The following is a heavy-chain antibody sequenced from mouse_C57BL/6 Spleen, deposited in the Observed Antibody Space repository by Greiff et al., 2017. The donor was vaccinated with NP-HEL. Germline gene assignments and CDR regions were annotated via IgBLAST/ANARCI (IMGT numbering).Heavy chain of an antibody. CDR3: ARNHDGYYGGFAY. CDR2: IDPSDSYT. CDR1: GYTFTSYW. V-gene: IGHV1-59*01. D-gene: IGHD2-3*01. J-gene: IGHJ3*01. Sequence: QVQLQQPGAELVRPGTSVKLSCKASGYTFTSYWMHWVKQRPGQGLEWIGVIDPSDSYTNYNQKFKGKATLTVDTSSSTAYMQLSSLTSEDSAVYYCARNHDGYYGGFAYWGQGTLVTVSA.